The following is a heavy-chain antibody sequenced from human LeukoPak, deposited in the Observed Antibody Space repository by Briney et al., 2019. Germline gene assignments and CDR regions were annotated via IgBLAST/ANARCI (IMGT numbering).Heavy chain of an antibody. CDR3: ASDHYYDSREIDY. CDR2: ISYDGSNK. V-gene: IGHV3-30-3*01. D-gene: IGHD3-22*01. Sequence: GGSLRLSCAASGFTFSSYAMHWVRQAPGKGLEWVAVISYDGSNKYYADSVKGRFTISKDNSKNTLYLQMNSLRAEDTAVYYCASDHYYDSREIDYWGQGTLVTVSS. CDR1: GFTFSSYA. J-gene: IGHJ4*02.